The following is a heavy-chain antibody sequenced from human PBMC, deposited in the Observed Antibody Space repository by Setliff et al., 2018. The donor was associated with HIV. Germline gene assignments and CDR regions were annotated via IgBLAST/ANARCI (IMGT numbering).Heavy chain of an antibody. CDR2: IYYTGST. CDR1: GGSFSGYY. V-gene: IGHV4-34*01. Sequence: SETLSLTCAVYGGSFSGYYWTWIRQPPGKGLEWIGSIYYTGSTYYNPSLKSRVTISVDTSKNQFSLKLSSVTAADTAVFYCARGVHSTDAFDIWGQGTMVTVSS. J-gene: IGHJ3*02. CDR3: ARGVHSTDAFDI. D-gene: IGHD2-2*01.